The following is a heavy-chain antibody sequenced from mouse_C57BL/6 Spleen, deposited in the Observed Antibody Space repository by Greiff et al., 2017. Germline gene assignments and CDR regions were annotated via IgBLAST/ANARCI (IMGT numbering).Heavy chain of an antibody. CDR2: ISGGGGNT. D-gene: IGHD1-1*01. Sequence: EVMLVESGGGLVKPGGSLKLSCAASGFTFSSYTMSWVRQTPEKRLEWVATISGGGGNTYYPDSVKGRFTISRDNAKNTLYLQMSSLRSEDTALYYCATLPYYGSSVAWFAYWGQGTLVTVSA. CDR3: ATLPYYGSSVAWFAY. V-gene: IGHV5-9*01. J-gene: IGHJ3*01. CDR1: GFTFSSYT.